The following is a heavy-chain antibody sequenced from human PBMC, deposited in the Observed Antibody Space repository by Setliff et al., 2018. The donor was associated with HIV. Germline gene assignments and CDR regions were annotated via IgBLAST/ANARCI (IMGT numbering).Heavy chain of an antibody. CDR3: ARVGTVESLPADWFGP. D-gene: IGHD2-8*02. CDR2: MNPNSGNT. J-gene: IGHJ5*02. CDR1: GYTFTNYD. V-gene: IGHV1-8*02. Sequence: ASVKVSCKASGYTFTNYDINWVRQATGQGLEWMGWMNPNSGNTRYAQKFQGRVTMTRDTSISTAYVELSSLRSEDTAVYYCARVGTVESLPADWFGPWGQGTLVTVSS.